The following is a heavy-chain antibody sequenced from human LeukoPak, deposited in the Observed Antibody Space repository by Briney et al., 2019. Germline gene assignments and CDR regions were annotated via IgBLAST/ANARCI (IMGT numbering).Heavy chain of an antibody. Sequence: ASVKVSCKASGHTFTSYAMNWVRQAPGQGLEWMGWINTNTGNPTYAQGFTGRFVFSLDTSVSTAYLQISSLKAEDTAVYYCARVWQQLVLPQPPYYYYGMDVWGQGTTVTVSS. J-gene: IGHJ6*02. CDR3: ARVWQQLVLPQPPYYYYGMDV. CDR2: INTNTGNP. D-gene: IGHD6-13*01. V-gene: IGHV7-4-1*02. CDR1: GHTFTSYA.